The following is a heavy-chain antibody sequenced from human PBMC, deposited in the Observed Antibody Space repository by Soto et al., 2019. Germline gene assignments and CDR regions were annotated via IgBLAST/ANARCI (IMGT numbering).Heavy chain of an antibody. Sequence: QVQLVESGGGLVQPGGSLRLSCAASGFIFSDYYYFTSCLREAPEGGVGGVSYISSSSNNTKYADSVKGRFTTSRDNAKNSLYLQMNSLRAEDTAVYYCARVLGGSYFNNWFDTWGQGTLVTVSP. V-gene: IGHV3-11*05. CDR1: GFIFSDYY. D-gene: IGHD1-26*01. CDR3: ARVLGGSYFNNWFDT. CDR2: ISSSSNNT. J-gene: IGHJ5*02.